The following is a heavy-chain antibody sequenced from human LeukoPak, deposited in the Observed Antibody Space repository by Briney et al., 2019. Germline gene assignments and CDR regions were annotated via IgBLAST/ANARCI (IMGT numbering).Heavy chain of an antibody. CDR3: ARGGGRYYDSSGYSY. V-gene: IGHV3-74*01. D-gene: IGHD3-22*01. J-gene: IGHJ4*02. Sequence: GGSLRLSCAASGFTFSSYWMHWVRQAPGKGLVWVSRINSDGSSTNYADSVKGRFTISRDNAKNTLYLQMSSLRAEDTAVYYCARGGGRYYDSSGYSYWGQGSLVTVSS. CDR2: INSDGSST. CDR1: GFTFSSYW.